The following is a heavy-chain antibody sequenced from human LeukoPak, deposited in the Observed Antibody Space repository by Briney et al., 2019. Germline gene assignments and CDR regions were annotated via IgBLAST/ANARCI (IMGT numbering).Heavy chain of an antibody. J-gene: IGHJ4*02. CDR2: INPNNGGT. CDR1: GYTFTGYY. D-gene: IGHD2-2*03. Sequence: ASVKVSCKASGYTFTGYYMHWVRQAPGQGLEWMGWINPNNGGTNYAQNFQGRVTMTRDTSISSVYMEMSRLRSDDTAVYYCARSMDIVVVPAADSSGFDYWGQGTLVTVSS. CDR3: ARSMDIVVVPAADSSGFDY. V-gene: IGHV1-2*02.